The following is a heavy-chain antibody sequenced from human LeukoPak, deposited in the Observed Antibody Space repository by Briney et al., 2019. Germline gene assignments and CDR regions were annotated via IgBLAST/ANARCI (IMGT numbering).Heavy chain of an antibody. J-gene: IGHJ4*02. CDR1: GGSFSGYY. CDR2: INHSGST. V-gene: IGHV4-34*01. Sequence: SETLSLTCAVYGGSFSGYYWSWIRQPPGKGLEWIGEINHSGSTNYNPSLKSRVTISVDTSKNQFSLKLSSVTAADTAVYYCARPGPYGSGSYYSYWGQGTLVTVSS. D-gene: IGHD3-10*01. CDR3: ARPGPYGSGSYYSY.